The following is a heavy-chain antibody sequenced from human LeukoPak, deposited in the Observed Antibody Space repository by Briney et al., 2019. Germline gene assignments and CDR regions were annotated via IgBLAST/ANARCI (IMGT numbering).Heavy chain of an antibody. CDR2: IYYSGST. CDR3: ARIVGAGDAFDI. D-gene: IGHD1-26*01. CDR1: GGPISSGVYY. Sequence: SQTLSLTCTVSGGPISSGVYYWSWIRQPPGNGLEWIGYIYYSGSTYYNPSLKSRVTISVDTSKNQFSLKLSSVTAADTAVYYCARIVGAGDAFDIWGQGTMVTVSS. V-gene: IGHV4-30-4*08. J-gene: IGHJ3*02.